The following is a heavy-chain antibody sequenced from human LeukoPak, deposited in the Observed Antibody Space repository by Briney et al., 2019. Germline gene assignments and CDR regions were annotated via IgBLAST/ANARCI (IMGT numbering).Heavy chain of an antibody. CDR3: AGRGDGNLYYFDH. CDR1: GFTFSSYW. V-gene: IGHV3-7*04. D-gene: IGHD5-24*01. Sequence: GGSLRLSCAASGFTFSSYWMSRVRQAPGKGLGWVANIKQDGGEKYYVDSVKGRFTISRDNAKNSLYLQMNSLRPEDTAVYYCAGRGDGNLYYFDHWGQGTLVTASS. CDR2: IKQDGGEK. J-gene: IGHJ4*02.